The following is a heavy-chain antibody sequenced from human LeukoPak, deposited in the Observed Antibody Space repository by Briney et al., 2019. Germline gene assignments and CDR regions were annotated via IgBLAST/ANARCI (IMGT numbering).Heavy chain of an antibody. V-gene: IGHV3-30*02. Sequence: GGSLRLSCAASGLTFSSYGMHWVRQAPGKGLEWVAFIRYDGSNKYYADSVKGRFTISRDNSKNTLYLQMNSLRAEDTAVYYCAKDTGGIYDYVWGSYAFDIWGQGTMVTVSS. CDR1: GLTFSSYG. CDR3: AKDTGGIYDYVWGSYAFDI. D-gene: IGHD3-16*01. CDR2: IRYDGSNK. J-gene: IGHJ3*02.